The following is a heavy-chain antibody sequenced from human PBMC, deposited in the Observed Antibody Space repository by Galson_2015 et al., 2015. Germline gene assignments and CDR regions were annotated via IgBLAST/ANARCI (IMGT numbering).Heavy chain of an antibody. CDR3: ARVGGYSGYTSYFDY. Sequence: LSLTCAVYGGSFSGYYWSWIRQPPGKGLEWIGEINHSGSTNYNPSLKSRVTISVDTSKNQFSLKLSSVTAADTAVYYCARVGGYSGYTSYFDYWGQGTLVTVSS. D-gene: IGHD5-12*01. J-gene: IGHJ4*02. CDR1: GGSFSGYY. V-gene: IGHV4-34*01. CDR2: INHSGST.